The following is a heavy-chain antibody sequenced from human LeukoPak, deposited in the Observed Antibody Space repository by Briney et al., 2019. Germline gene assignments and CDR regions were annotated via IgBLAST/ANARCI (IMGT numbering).Heavy chain of an antibody. CDR3: AKSSWPLNWGFQH. V-gene: IGHV3-30*04. Sequence: QSGGSLRLSCAASGFTFSTYVIYWVRQAPGKGLEWVAVISYDGSNKYYADSVKGRFTISRDNSKNSLYLQMNSLRAEDTALYYCAKSSWPLNWGFQHWGQGTLVTVSS. D-gene: IGHD6-13*01. CDR2: ISYDGSNK. CDR1: GFTFSTYV. J-gene: IGHJ1*01.